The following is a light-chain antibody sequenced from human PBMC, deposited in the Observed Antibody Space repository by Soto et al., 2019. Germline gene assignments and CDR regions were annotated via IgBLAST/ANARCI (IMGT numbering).Light chain of an antibody. CDR1: QSVRSSS. CDR2: CAS. J-gene: IGKJ1*01. CDR3: QHYSDSTDTDRWT. V-gene: IGKV3-20*01. Sequence: EMVLTQSPGTLDLSPGERASLSCSASQSVRSSSLAWYQQNPGPPPGLHIYCASSRATGIPDRFSGSGSATDFTLTISRLEPEDFAVYFCQHYSDSTDTDRWTFGPGTKVEIK.